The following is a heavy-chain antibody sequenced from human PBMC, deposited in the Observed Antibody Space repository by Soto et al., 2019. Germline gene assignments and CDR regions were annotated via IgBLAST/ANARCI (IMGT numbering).Heavy chain of an antibody. V-gene: IGHV4-61*01. CDR1: GDSVSTDRYF. J-gene: IGHJ5*02. CDR2: ISYTGDT. Sequence: SETLSLTCSVSGDSVSTDRYFWTWIRQPPGKRLEWIAYISYTGDTNYNPSLKSRVTISIDTSRNQFPLTLTSVTAADTAVYFCARIVVGATVDLWGQGSLVTVSS. CDR3: ARIVVGATVDL. D-gene: IGHD1-26*01.